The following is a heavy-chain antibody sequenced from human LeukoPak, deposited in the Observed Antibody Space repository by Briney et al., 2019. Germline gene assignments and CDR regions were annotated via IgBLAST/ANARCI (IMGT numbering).Heavy chain of an antibody. V-gene: IGHV4-34*01. Sequence: SETLSLTCAVYGGSFSGYYWSWIRQPPGKGLEWIGEINHSGSTNYNPSLKSRVTISVDTSKNQFSLKLSSVTAADTAVYYCARHSGSGWQALGYWGQGTLVTVSS. J-gene: IGHJ4*02. CDR3: ARHSGSGWQALGY. D-gene: IGHD6-19*01. CDR1: GGSFSGYY. CDR2: INHSGST.